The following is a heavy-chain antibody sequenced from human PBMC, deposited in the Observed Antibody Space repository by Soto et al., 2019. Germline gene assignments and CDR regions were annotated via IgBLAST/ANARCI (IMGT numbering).Heavy chain of an antibody. CDR1: GFTFSSYG. CDR3: ARGAAGNAYD. D-gene: IGHD6-13*01. CDR2: ISFSSTNI. J-gene: IGHJ4*02. Sequence: GGSLRLSCTASGFTFSSYGMNWVRQAPGKGLEWVSYISFSSTNIHQADSVRGRFTISRDNAKNSLYLQMNSLGADDTGVYYCARGAAGNAYDWGQGVVVTVSS. V-gene: IGHV3-48*01.